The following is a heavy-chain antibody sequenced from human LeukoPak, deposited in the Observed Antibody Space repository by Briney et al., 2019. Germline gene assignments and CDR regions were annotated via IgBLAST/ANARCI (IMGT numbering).Heavy chain of an antibody. J-gene: IGHJ6*02. D-gene: IGHD3-22*01. V-gene: IGHV4-4*07. CDR2: IDTSGST. Sequence: SETLSLTCTVSGGSISSTFWSWIRQPAGKGLEWIGRIDTSGSTNYNPSLKSRVTISVDTSKNQFSLKLSSVTAADTAVYYCARAYYYDSSGYYTYYYYYGMDVWGQGTTVTVSS. CDR3: ARAYYYDSSGYYTYYYYYGMDV. CDR1: GGSISSTF.